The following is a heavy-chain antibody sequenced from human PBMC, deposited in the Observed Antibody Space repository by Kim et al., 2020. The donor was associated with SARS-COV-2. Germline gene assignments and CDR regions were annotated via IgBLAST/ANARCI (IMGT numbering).Heavy chain of an antibody. J-gene: IGHJ4*02. CDR3: ARPRSGSWYSFDY. CDR1: GFTFSSYS. D-gene: IGHD6-13*01. Sequence: GGSLRLSCAASGFTFSSYSMNWVRQAPGKGLEWVSSISSSSSYIYYADSVKGRFTISRDNAKNSLYLQMNSLRAEDTAVYYCARPRSGSWYSFDYWGQGTLVTVSS. V-gene: IGHV3-21*01. CDR2: ISSSSSYI.